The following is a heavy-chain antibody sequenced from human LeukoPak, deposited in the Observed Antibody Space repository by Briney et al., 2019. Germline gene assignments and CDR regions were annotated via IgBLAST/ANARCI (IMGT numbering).Heavy chain of an antibody. J-gene: IGHJ4*02. CDR1: GFTFSNYG. CDR3: ARVVSRSFDY. V-gene: IGHV3-53*04. Sequence: GGSLRLSCAASGFTFSNYGMNWVRQAPGKGLEWVSVIYSGGTTYYADSVKGRFTISRHNSNNTLYLQMNSLRAEDTAVYYCARVVSRSFDYWGQGTLVTVSS. CDR2: IYSGGTT.